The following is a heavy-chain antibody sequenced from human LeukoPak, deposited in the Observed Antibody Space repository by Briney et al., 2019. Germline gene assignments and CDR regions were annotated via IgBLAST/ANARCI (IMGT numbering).Heavy chain of an antibody. CDR3: ARTTTYYYYYMDV. CDR2: IYYSGST. Sequence: SETLSLTCTVSGGSISSYYWSWIRQPPGKGLEWIGYIYYSGSTNYNPSLKSRVTISVDTSKNQFSLKLSSVTAADTAVYYCARTTTYYYYYMDVWGKGTTVTVSS. CDR1: GGSISSYY. D-gene: IGHD4-17*01. V-gene: IGHV4-59*01. J-gene: IGHJ6*03.